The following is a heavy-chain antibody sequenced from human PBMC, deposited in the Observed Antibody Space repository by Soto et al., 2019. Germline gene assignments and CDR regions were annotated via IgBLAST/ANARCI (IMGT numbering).Heavy chain of an antibody. V-gene: IGHV3-72*01. CDR3: ARGWALGELLPGAFDY. Sequence: EVQLVESGGGLVQPGGSLRLSCAASGFTFRDHYMDWVRQAPGKGPEWVGRIRNKANNYATEYAASVKDRFTISRDDSKNSLYLQMNSLKTEDTAVYYCARGWALGELLPGAFDYWGQGILVTVSS. J-gene: IGHJ4*02. D-gene: IGHD1-26*01. CDR2: IRNKANNYAT. CDR1: GFTFRDHY.